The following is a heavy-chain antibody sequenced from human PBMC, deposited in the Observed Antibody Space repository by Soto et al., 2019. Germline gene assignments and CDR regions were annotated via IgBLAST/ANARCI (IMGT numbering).Heavy chain of an antibody. Sequence: PVGSLRLSCQASGFNFDNYGMHWVRQAPGKGLEWVAVITYDGSNKYYADSVKGRFTISRDNSKNTLSLHLNTLKPEDTAVYHCAKDRVGGTFYTPLGFWGQGTLVTV. CDR2: ITYDGSNK. CDR3: AKDRVGGTFYTPLGF. V-gene: IGHV3-30*18. CDR1: GFNFDNYG. J-gene: IGHJ4*02. D-gene: IGHD1-7*01.